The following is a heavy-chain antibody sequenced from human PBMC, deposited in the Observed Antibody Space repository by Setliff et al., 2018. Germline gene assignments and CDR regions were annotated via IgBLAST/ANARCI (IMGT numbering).Heavy chain of an antibody. CDR2: IKDSDYST. CDR1: GFTFSRYA. V-gene: IGHV3-23*01. Sequence: GGSLRLSCVASGFTFSRYAMTWVRQVPGKGLEWISSIKDSDYSTYYADSVKGRFTISRDNSRNSLYLQMNSLRVEDTASYYCARDPNGDYVGAFDPWGQGILVTVSS. CDR3: ARDPNGDYVGAFDP. D-gene: IGHD4-17*01. J-gene: IGHJ5*02.